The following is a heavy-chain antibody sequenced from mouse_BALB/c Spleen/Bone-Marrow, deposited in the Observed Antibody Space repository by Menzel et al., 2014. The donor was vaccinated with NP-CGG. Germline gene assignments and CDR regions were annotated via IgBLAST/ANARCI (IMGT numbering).Heavy chain of an antibody. CDR3: ARNFYGSSYFDY. D-gene: IGHD1-1*01. CDR2: ISTYSGNT. CDR1: GYTFXAYA. J-gene: IGHJ2*01. V-gene: IGHV1-67*01. Sequence: VQLQQSGPEVVRPGVPVKLSCKGSGYTFXAYAMHWVKQSHAESLEWIGLISTYSGNTHYNQDFKGKATMTVDKSSSTAYMELARLTSEDPAIYYCARNFYGSSYFDYWGQGTTLTVSS.